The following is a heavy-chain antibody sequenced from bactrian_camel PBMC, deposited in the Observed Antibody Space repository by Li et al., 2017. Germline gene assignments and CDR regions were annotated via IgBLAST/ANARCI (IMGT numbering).Heavy chain of an antibody. CDR3: IKVETWALDY. CDR2: IDSDGRT. Sequence: QVQLVESGGGSVQAGGSLRLSCVASGSTNRVNAMAWFRQAPGKGREGVAVIDSDGRTTYIETVKGRFTISRDNAKNTVYLQLNSLKTEDMAMYYCIKVETWALDYWGQGTQVTVS. J-gene: IGHJ4*01. V-gene: IGHV3S53*01. CDR1: GSTNRVNA. D-gene: IGHD1*01.